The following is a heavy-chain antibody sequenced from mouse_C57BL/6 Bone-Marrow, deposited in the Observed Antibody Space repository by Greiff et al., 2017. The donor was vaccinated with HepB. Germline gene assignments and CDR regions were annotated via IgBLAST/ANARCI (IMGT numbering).Heavy chain of an antibody. V-gene: IGHV14-4*01. D-gene: IGHD2-4*01. CDR1: GFNIKDDY. CDR2: FDPENGDT. J-gene: IGHJ2*01. Sequence: VQLKESGAELVRPGASVKLSCTASGFNIKDDYMHWVKQRPEQGLEWIGWFDPENGDTEYASKFQGKATITADTSSNTAYLQLSSLTSEDTAVYYCTTDYDYDFDYWGQGTTLTVSS. CDR3: TTDYDYDFDY.